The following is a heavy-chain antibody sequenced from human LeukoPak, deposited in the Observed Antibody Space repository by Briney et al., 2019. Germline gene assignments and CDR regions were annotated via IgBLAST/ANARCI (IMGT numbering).Heavy chain of an antibody. CDR1: GFSFGGSW. J-gene: IGHJ6*02. CDR3: ARQDGGHYYYGMDV. D-gene: IGHD2-15*01. Sequence: GGSLRLSCAASGFSFGGSWMSWLRQAPGKGLEWVANIEQDEREIFYADSVKGRFTIFRDNAKNSLYLQMNSLRVEDTAVYYCARQDGGHYYYGMDVWGQGTTVTVSS. V-gene: IGHV3-7*01. CDR2: IEQDEREI.